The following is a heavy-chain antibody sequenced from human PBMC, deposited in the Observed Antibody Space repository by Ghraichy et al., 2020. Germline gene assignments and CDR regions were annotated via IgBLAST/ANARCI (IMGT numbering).Heavy chain of an antibody. V-gene: IGHV4-34*01. Sequence: SETLSLTCAVYGGSFSGYYWSWIRQPPGKGLEWIGEINHSGSTNYNPSLKSRVTISVDTSKNQFSLKLSSVTAADTAVYYCARVVRYYYGSGSYYKEKYFDYWGQGTLVTVSS. CDR2: INHSGST. D-gene: IGHD3-10*01. J-gene: IGHJ4*02. CDR1: GGSFSGYY. CDR3: ARVVRYYYGSGSYYKEKYFDY.